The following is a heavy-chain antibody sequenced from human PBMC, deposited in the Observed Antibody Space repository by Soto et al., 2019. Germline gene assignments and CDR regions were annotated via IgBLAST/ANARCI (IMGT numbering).Heavy chain of an antibody. J-gene: IGHJ3*02. CDR1: GGTFSSYT. D-gene: IGHD2-21*01. CDR2: IIPILGIA. V-gene: IGHV1-69*02. CDR3: ARAGTPRSAYAFDI. Sequence: ASVKVSCKASGGTFSSYTISWVRQAPGQGLEWMGRIIPILGIANYAQKFQGRVTITADKSTSTAYMELSSLRSEDTAVYYCARAGTPRSAYAFDIWGQGTMVTVSS.